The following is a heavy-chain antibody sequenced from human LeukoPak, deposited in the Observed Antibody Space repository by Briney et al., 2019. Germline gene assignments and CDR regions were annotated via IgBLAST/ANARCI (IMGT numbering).Heavy chain of an antibody. Sequence: GEPLKISCEGSGYNFTTYWIGWVRHIPGKGLEWMGLFYPSDSDTRYSTSFQGQVTISADKSISTAYLQWSSLKASDTAMYYCARHAMDTAMVSTRNTYYYYYYMDVWGKGTTVTVSS. V-gene: IGHV5-51*01. CDR2: FYPSDSDT. D-gene: IGHD5-18*01. J-gene: IGHJ6*03. CDR3: ARHAMDTAMVSTRNTYYYYYYMDV. CDR1: GYNFTTYW.